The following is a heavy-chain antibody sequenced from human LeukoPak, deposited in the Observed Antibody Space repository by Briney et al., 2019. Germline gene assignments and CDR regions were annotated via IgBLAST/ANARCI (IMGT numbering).Heavy chain of an antibody. CDR2: ISSSSSYI. Sequence: PGGSLRLSCAASGFTFSSYSMNWVRQAPGKGLEWVSSISSSSSYIYYADSVKGRFTISRDNAKNSLYLQMNSLGAEDTAVYYCARDVYNDYGDYRNFDYWGQGTLVTVSS. CDR1: GFTFSSYS. D-gene: IGHD4-17*01. J-gene: IGHJ4*02. CDR3: ARDVYNDYGDYRNFDY. V-gene: IGHV3-21*01.